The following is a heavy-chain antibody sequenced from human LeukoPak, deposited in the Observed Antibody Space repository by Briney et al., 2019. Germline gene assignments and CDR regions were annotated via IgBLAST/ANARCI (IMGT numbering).Heavy chain of an antibody. CDR1: GGSSSDHY. D-gene: IGHD6-13*01. V-gene: IGHV4-34*01. Sequence: SETLSLTCAVYGGSSSDHYWTWIRQPPGKGLEWIGEINNSGSTNYNPSLKSRVTMLVDTSKNQFSLKLNSVSAADTAVYYCARPRYSSSWYFDSWGQGTLVTVSS. CDR2: INNSGST. CDR3: ARPRYSSSWYFDS. J-gene: IGHJ4*02.